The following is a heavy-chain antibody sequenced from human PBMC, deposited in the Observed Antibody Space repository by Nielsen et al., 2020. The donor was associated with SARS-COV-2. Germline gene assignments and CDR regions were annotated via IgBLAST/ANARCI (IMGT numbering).Heavy chain of an antibody. CDR3: ARHCIRSIPIFGVVIPEGGMDV. V-gene: IGHV4-39*01. J-gene: IGHJ6*02. D-gene: IGHD3-3*01. CDR2: IYYSGST. Sequence: WIRQPPGKGLEWIGSIYYSGSTYYNPSLKSRVTISVDTSKNQFSLKLSSVTAADTAVYYCARHCIRSIPIFGVVIPEGGMDVWGQGTTVTVSS.